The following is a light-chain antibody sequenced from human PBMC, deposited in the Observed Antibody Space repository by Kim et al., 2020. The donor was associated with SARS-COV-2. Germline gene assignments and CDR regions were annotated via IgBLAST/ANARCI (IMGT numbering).Light chain of an antibody. J-gene: IGKJ2*01. Sequence: DIVMTQTPLSSPVTLGQPASISCRSSQSLVHRDGNTHLSWLQQRPGQPPRVLIYRISNRFSGVPDRFSGSGAGTDFTLKISRVEAEDVGVYYCMQTTQFPYTFGQGTKLEI. CDR3: MQTTQFPYT. V-gene: IGKV2-24*01. CDR2: RIS. CDR1: QSLVHRDGNTH.